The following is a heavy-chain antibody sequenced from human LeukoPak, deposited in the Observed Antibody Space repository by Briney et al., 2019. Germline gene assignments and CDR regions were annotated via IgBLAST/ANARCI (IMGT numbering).Heavy chain of an antibody. CDR2: INSDGSST. V-gene: IGHV3-74*01. CDR1: GFTFSSYW. CDR3: ASDSPAWYDFWSGYLGGMDV. J-gene: IGHJ6*02. D-gene: IGHD3-3*01. Sequence: PGGSLRLSCAASGFTFSSYWMHWVRQAPGKGLVWVSRINSDGSSTSYADSVKGRFTISRDNAKNTLYLQMNSLRAEDTAVYYCASDSPAWYDFWSGYLGGMDVWGQGTTVTVSS.